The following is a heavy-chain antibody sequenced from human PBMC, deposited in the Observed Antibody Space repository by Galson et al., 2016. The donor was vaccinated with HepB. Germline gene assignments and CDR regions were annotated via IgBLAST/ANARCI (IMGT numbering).Heavy chain of an antibody. D-gene: IGHD4-11*01. J-gene: IGHJ6*02. CDR1: GFTFSSHG. V-gene: IGHV3-33*01. Sequence: SLRLSCAASGFTFSSHGMHWVRQAPGKGLEWLAVIWYGDVNIKVYADSVKGRFTISRDNSKNTLFLQMNSLRADDTAVYYCARGTTESDYPSYYGSDVWGQGATVTGSS. CDR2: IWYGDVNIK. CDR3: ARGTTESDYPSYYGSDV.